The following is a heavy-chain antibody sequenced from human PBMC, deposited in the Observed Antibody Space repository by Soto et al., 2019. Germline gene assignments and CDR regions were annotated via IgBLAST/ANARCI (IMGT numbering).Heavy chain of an antibody. CDR2: IYYRGST. J-gene: IGHJ4*02. Sequence: QVQLQESGPGLVKPSQTLSLTCTVSGGSLSSGGYSWSWIRQPPGKGLAWVGYIYYRGSTYYNPSLKSRVTISVDTTKNQFSLKLSAVTAADTAVYYCAREHGPGGGDCYSDYWGQGTLVIV. D-gene: IGHD2-21*02. V-gene: IGHV4-31*03. CDR3: AREHGPGGGDCYSDY. CDR1: GGSLSSGGYS.